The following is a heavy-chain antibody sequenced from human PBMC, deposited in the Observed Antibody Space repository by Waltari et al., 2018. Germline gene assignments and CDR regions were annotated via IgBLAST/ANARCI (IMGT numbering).Heavy chain of an antibody. Sequence: EVQLVESGGGLVPPGGSLKVSCSASGFTFGASSLHWVRQPSGKGLEWVGRIRDKGNSYATDYGASVKGRFTMSRDDSKNTAYLQMNSLKTEDTALYYCTRGDCGSDCYIYFYWGLGTLVTVSS. CDR2: IRDKGNSYAT. J-gene: IGHJ4*02. CDR1: GFTFGASS. V-gene: IGHV3-73*01. CDR3: TRGDCGSDCYIYFY. D-gene: IGHD2-21*02.